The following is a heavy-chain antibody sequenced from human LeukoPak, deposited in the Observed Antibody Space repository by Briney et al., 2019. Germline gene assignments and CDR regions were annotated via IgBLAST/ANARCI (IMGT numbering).Heavy chain of an antibody. D-gene: IGHD3-16*02. CDR1: GFTFSSYW. Sequence: PGGSLRLSCAASGFTFSSYWMHWVRQAPGKGLVWVSRISGNGIITNYAASVKGRFTISRDNAGNTLYLQMNGLRADDTAVYYCARGVGGDYRHTIEYWGQGTLVTASS. J-gene: IGHJ4*02. CDR2: ISGNGIIT. V-gene: IGHV3-74*01. CDR3: ARGVGGDYRHTIEY.